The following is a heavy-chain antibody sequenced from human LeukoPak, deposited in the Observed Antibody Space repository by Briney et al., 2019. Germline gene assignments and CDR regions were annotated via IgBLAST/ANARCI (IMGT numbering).Heavy chain of an antibody. J-gene: IGHJ5*02. V-gene: IGHV4-59*01. Sequence: SETLSLTCTVSGGSISTYYWSWIRQPPGKGLEWIGYIYYSGSTNYNPSLKSRVTISVDTSKNQFSLKLSSVTAADTAVYHCARTVRWPTHPNWFDPWGQGTLVTVSS. CDR2: IYYSGST. D-gene: IGHD3-16*01. CDR3: ARTVRWPTHPNWFDP. CDR1: GGSISTYY.